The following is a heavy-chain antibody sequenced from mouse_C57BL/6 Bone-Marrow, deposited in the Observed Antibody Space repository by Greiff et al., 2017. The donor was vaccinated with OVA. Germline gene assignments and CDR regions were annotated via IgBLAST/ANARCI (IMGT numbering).Heavy chain of an antibody. CDR2: IWSDGST. Sequence: VQLQESGPGLVAPSQSLSITCTVSGFSLTSYGVHWVRQPPGKGLEWLVVIWSDGSTTYNSALKSRLSISKDNSKSQVFLKMNSLQTDDTAMYYCARAPPYGSSYDWYFDVWGTGTTVTVSS. J-gene: IGHJ1*03. V-gene: IGHV2-6*03. D-gene: IGHD1-1*01. CDR1: GFSLTSYG. CDR3: ARAPPYGSSYDWYFDV.